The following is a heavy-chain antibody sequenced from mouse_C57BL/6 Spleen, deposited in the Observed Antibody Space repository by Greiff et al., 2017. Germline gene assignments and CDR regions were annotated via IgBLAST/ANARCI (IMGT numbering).Heavy chain of an antibody. J-gene: IGHJ4*01. Sequence: EVQGVESGGGLVKPGGSLKLSCAASVFTFSDYGMHWVRQAPEKGLEWVAYISSGSSTIYYADKVKGRYTISRDNAKNTLFLQMTSLRSEDTAMYYCARNHYYGSSYYAMDYWGQGTSVTVSS. CDR1: VFTFSDYG. V-gene: IGHV5-17*01. D-gene: IGHD1-1*01. CDR2: ISSGSSTI. CDR3: ARNHYYGSSYYAMDY.